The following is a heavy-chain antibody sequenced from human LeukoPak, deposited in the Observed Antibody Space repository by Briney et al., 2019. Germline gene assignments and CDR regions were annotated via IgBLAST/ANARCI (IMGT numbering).Heavy chain of an antibody. CDR2: YGDDYT. V-gene: IGHV3-53*01. CDR3: ARGPSLVSATIYYHYMDV. J-gene: IGHJ6*03. D-gene: IGHD2-2*01. Sequence: GGSLRLSCAASGFTVGSNYMTWVRQAPGKGLEWVALYGDDYTFYADSVEGRFTVSRDRSKNTVYLRLNSLRPEDTAVYFCARGPSLVSATIYYHYMDVWGTGTTVTVSS. CDR1: GFTVGSNY.